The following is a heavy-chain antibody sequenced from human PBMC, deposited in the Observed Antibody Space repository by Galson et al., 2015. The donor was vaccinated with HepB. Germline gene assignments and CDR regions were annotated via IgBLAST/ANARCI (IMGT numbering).Heavy chain of an antibody. CDR1: GGYISNYY. Sequence: TLSLTCTVSGGYISNYYWSWIRQPPGKGLEWIGYIYYNGNTNSNPSLKSRVSMSVDTSKNQFSLKVTSVTAADTAVYYCARHQGGYGDYGFDYWGRGTLVTVSS. V-gene: IGHV4-59*01. D-gene: IGHD4-17*01. J-gene: IGHJ4*02. CDR3: ARHQGGYGDYGFDY. CDR2: IYYNGNT.